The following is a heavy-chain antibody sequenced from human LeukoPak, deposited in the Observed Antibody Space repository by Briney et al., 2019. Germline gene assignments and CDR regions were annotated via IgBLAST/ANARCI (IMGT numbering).Heavy chain of an antibody. CDR2: ISGSGGAT. V-gene: IGHV3-23*01. CDR3: AKDSASDYYNWFDP. CDR1: GFTFHTYA. J-gene: IGHJ5*02. Sequence: PGGSLRLSRAASGFTFHTYAMNWVRQAPGKGLEWVAAISGSGGATHYADSVKGRFTISRDNSQNTLYLQMNSLRDEDTALYYCAKDSASDYYNWFDPWGQGTLVTVS. D-gene: IGHD4-11*01.